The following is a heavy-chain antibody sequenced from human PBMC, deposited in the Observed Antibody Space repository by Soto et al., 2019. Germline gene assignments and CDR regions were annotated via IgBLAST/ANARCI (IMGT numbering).Heavy chain of an antibody. V-gene: IGHV4-61*01. CDR3: ARGLGRYSSGWYFVPSDY. CDR1: GGSVNSGSYY. D-gene: IGHD6-19*01. J-gene: IGHJ4*02. CDR2: IYYSRTT. Sequence: SETLSLTCTVSGGSVNSGSYYWSWIRQPPGMGLEWIGYIYYSRTTSYNPSLKSRVTISVDTSKNQFSLKLSSVTAADTAVYYCARGLGRYSSGWYFVPSDYWGQGTLVTVSS.